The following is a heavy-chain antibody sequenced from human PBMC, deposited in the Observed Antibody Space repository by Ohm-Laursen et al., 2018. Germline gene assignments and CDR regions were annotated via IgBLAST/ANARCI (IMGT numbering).Heavy chain of an antibody. CDR3: AKDGEWELLRGYFDD. D-gene: IGHD1-26*01. Sequence: SLRLSCAASGFTFDDYAMHWVRQAPGKGLGWVSGISWNSGSIGYADSVKGRFTISRDNSKNTLYLQMNSLRAEDTAVYYCAKDGEWELLRGYFDDWGQGTLVTVSS. CDR1: GFTFDDYA. J-gene: IGHJ4*02. V-gene: IGHV3-9*01. CDR2: ISWNSGSI.